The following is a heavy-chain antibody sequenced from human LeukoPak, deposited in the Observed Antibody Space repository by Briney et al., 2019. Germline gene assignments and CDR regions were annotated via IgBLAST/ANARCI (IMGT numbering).Heavy chain of an antibody. V-gene: IGHV1-18*01. Sequence: ASVKVSCKASGYTFTSYGISWVRQAPGQGLEWMGWINAYKGNTNYAQKLQGRVTMTTDTSTSTAYMELRSLRSDDTAVYYCARGGARSGRATIAAAWGLFDPWGQGTLVTVSS. D-gene: IGHD6-13*01. CDR2: INAYKGNT. J-gene: IGHJ5*02. CDR3: ARGGARSGRATIAAAWGLFDP. CDR1: GYTFTSYG.